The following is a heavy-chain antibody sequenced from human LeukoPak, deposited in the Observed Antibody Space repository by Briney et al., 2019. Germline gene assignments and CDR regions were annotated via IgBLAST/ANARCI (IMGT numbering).Heavy chain of an antibody. V-gene: IGHV4-39*07. D-gene: IGHD3-3*01. CDR1: GGSISSSSYY. Sequence: SETLSLTCTVSGGSISSSSYYWGWIRQPPGKGLEWIGSIYYSGSTYYNPSLKSRVTISVDTSKNQFSLKLSSVTAADTAVYYCARDRYDFWSGYSWFDPWGQGTLVTVSS. CDR2: IYYSGST. CDR3: ARDRYDFWSGYSWFDP. J-gene: IGHJ5*02.